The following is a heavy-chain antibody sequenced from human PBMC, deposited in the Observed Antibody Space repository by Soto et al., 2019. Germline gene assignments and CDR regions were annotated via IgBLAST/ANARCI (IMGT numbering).Heavy chain of an antibody. CDR3: PTARGNVRPVDP. D-gene: IGHD2-8*01. V-gene: IGHV3-15*01. CDR2: IKSEGDGGTR. CDR1: GFSFTNTW. J-gene: IGHJ5*02. Sequence: EVQLVESGGDLVKPGGSLRLSCAASGFSFTNTWMNWVRQAPGKGLEWVGRIKSEGDGGTREYAEPVKGIFTISRDDSTSALYLEMNRRHVEDIAVYYCPTARGNVRPVDPWGQGTLVTVSS.